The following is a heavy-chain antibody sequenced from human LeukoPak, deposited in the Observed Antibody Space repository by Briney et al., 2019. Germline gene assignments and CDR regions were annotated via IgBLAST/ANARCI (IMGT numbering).Heavy chain of an antibody. CDR1: GFTFSYYW. Sequence: GGSLRLSCAASGFTFSYYWMRRVRQAPGKGLEWVANIKEDGSGKTYEDSVRGRFTVSIDNAKNSVYLQMSNLRAEDTAVYYCVSTTGPWGQGTLVTVSS. D-gene: IGHD1-7*01. J-gene: IGHJ5*02. CDR2: IKEDGSGK. CDR3: VSTTGP. V-gene: IGHV3-7*01.